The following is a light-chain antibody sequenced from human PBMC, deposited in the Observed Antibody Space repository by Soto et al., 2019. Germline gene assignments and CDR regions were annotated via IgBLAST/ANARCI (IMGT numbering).Light chain of an antibody. Sequence: DIQMAQSPSTLSASVGDRVTITCRASQSVNAWLAWYQQKPGTAPKPLIYKASTLDRGVSSRFSGSGSGTEFTLTISSLQPEDSATYYCQQYSSYSPWMFGQGTKVEI. CDR2: KAS. J-gene: IGKJ1*01. V-gene: IGKV1-5*03. CDR1: QSVNAW. CDR3: QQYSSYSPWM.